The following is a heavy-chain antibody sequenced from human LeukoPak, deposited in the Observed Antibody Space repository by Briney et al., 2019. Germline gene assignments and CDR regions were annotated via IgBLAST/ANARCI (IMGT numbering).Heavy chain of an antibody. CDR3: ARGIDYGDYDNWFDP. CDR1: GGTFSSYA. J-gene: IGHJ5*02. Sequence: SVKVSCKASGGTFSSYAISWVRQAPGQGLEWMGGIIPIFGTANYAQKFQGRVTITADESTSTAYMELSSLRSEDTAVYYCARGIDYGDYDNWFDPWGQGTLVTASS. D-gene: IGHD4-17*01. V-gene: IGHV1-69*13. CDR2: IIPIFGTA.